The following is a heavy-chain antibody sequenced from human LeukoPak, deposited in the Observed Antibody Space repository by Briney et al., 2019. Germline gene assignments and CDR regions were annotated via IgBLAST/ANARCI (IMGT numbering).Heavy chain of an antibody. Sequence: ASVKVSCKASGYTFTSYGISWVRQAPGQGLEWMGWISAYNGNTNYAQKLQGRVTMTTDTSTSTAYMELRSLRSDDTAVYYCARALYSSSAKVPGFFDYWGQGTLVTVSS. CDR3: ARALYSSSAKVPGFFDY. V-gene: IGHV1-18*01. CDR2: ISAYNGNT. CDR1: GYTFTSYG. D-gene: IGHD6-6*01. J-gene: IGHJ4*02.